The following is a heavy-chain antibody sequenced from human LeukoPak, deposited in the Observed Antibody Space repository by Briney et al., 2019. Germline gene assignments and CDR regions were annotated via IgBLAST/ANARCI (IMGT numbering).Heavy chain of an antibody. CDR2: IIPIFGTA. V-gene: IGHV1-69*05. D-gene: IGHD2-21*02. CDR3: ARSSAVTGPYYLDY. J-gene: IGHJ4*02. Sequence: GASVKVSCKASGGTFSSYAISGGRQGPGQGLEWMGGIIPIFGTANYAQKFQGRVTITTDESTSTAYMELSSLRSEDTAVYYCARSSAVTGPYYLDYWGQGTLVTVSS. CDR1: GGTFSSYA.